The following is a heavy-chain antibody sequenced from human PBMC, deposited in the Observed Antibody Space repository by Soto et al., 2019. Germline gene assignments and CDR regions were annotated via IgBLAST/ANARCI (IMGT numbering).Heavy chain of an antibody. CDR2: INPSGGST. CDR1: GYTFTSYY. J-gene: IGHJ6*03. D-gene: IGHD2-2*01. CDR3: ARVGGYCSSTSCLVGIDYYYYMVV. V-gene: IGHV1-46*03. Sequence: ASVKVSCKASGYTFTSYYMHWVRQAPGQGLEWMGIINPSGGSTSYAQKFQGRVTMTRDTSTSTVYMELSSLRSEDTAVYYCARVGGYCSSTSCLVGIDYYYYMVVWGKGTMVTVFS.